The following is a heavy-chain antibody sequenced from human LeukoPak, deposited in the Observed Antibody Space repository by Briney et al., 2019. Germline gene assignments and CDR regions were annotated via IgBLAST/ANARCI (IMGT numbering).Heavy chain of an antibody. CDR3: ARAAQGVAARPLDY. J-gene: IGHJ4*02. CDR2: INHSGST. CDR1: GGSFSGYY. Sequence: PSETLSLTCAVYGGSFSGYYWSWIRQPPGKGLEWIGEINHSGSTNYNPSLKSRVTISVDTSKNQFSLKLSSVTAADTAVYYCARAAQGVAARPLDYWGQGTLVTVSS. V-gene: IGHV4-34*01. D-gene: IGHD6-6*01.